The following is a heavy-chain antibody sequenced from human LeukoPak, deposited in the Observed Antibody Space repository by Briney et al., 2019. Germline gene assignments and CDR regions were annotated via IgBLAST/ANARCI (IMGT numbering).Heavy chain of an antibody. Sequence: PGGSLRLSCAASGLTVSSDYMAGVRQAPGRGLEWISVIYGGGATYYADSVQGRFTISRDTSNNALYLQMISLRVEDTAVYHCARLLPASRHSFDYWGLGTLVTVSS. CDR3: ARLLPASRHSFDY. CDR2: IYGGGAT. V-gene: IGHV3-53*01. D-gene: IGHD6-6*01. J-gene: IGHJ4*02. CDR1: GLTVSSDY.